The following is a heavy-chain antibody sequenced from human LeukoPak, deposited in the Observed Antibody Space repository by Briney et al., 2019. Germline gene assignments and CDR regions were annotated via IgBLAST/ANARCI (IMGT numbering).Heavy chain of an antibody. CDR3: AKAPVTTCRGAFCYPFDY. D-gene: IGHD2-15*01. CDR2: ISDTGNT. Sequence: GGSLRLTCAASGFTLSSYAMSWVRQAPGKGLEWVSAISDTGNTYHADSVKGRFTISRDSSKNTLFLQMNRLRPEDAAVYYCAKAPVTTCRGAFCYPFDYWGLGTLVTVSS. CDR1: GFTLSSYA. J-gene: IGHJ4*02. V-gene: IGHV3-23*01.